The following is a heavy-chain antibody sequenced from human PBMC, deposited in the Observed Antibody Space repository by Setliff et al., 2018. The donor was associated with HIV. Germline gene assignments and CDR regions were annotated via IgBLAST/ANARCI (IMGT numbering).Heavy chain of an antibody. CDR3: ARGDYNFWSGCFGASYYYYYMDV. J-gene: IGHJ6*03. CDR2: IKQDGSEK. CDR1: GFTFSSYW. Sequence: GGSLRLSCAASGFTFSSYWMGWVRQAPGKGLEWVANIKQDGSEKYYVDSVKGRFTISRDNAKNSLYLQMNSLRAEDTAVYYCARGDYNFWSGCFGASYYYYYMDVWGKGTTVTVSS. D-gene: IGHD3-3*01. V-gene: IGHV3-7*03.